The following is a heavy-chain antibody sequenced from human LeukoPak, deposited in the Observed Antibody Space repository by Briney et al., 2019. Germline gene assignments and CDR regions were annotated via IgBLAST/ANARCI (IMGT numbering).Heavy chain of an antibody. CDR2: ISWNSGSI. J-gene: IGHJ4*02. V-gene: IGHV3-9*01. CDR3: AKEIGGSGSR. Sequence: GGSLRLSCAASGFTFDDYEMHWVRQTPGKGLEWVSGISWNSGSIGYADSVKGRFTISRDNAKNSLYLQMNSLRVEDTALYYCAKEIGGSGSRWGQGTLVTVSS. CDR1: GFTFDDYE. D-gene: IGHD3-10*01.